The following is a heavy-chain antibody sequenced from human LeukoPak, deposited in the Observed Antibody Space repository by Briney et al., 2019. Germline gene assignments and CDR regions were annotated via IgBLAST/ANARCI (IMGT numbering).Heavy chain of an antibody. CDR3: ARHANCSGGSCPDF. V-gene: IGHV4-38-2*01. CDR1: GYSISSGYY. CDR2: IFRSGST. J-gene: IGHJ4*02. Sequence: SETLSLTCAVSGYSISSGYYWGWIRQPPGKGLEWIGSIFRSGSTHYHPSLKSRVTISVDTSKNQFSLKLSSVTAADTAVYYCARHANCSGGSCPDFWGQGTLVTVSS. D-gene: IGHD2-15*01.